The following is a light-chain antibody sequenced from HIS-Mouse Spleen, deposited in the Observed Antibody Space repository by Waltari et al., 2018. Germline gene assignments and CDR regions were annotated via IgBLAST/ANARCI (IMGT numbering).Light chain of an antibody. CDR1: SSDVGGYNS. J-gene: IGLJ2*01. V-gene: IGLV2-8*01. CDR2: EVS. CDR3: SSYAGSNNLV. Sequence: QSALTQPPSASGSPGQSVTISCPGTSSDVGGYNSVSWYQQHPGKAPKLMIYEVSKRPSGVPDRFSGSKSGNTASLTVSGLQAEDEADYYCSSYAGSNNLVFGGGTKLTVL.